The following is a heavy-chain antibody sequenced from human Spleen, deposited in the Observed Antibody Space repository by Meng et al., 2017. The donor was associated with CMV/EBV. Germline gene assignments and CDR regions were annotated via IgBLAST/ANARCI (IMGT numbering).Heavy chain of an antibody. Sequence: TFGDYAMSWVRQHPGRGLEWIGYIYYSGSTYHNPSLKSRLTISADTSKNQFSLKLTSVTAADTAVYFCARGQNTGYYYYGMDVWGQGTTVTVSS. CDR3: ARGQNTGYYYYGMDV. V-gene: IGHV4-31*02. D-gene: IGHD5-18*01. CDR2: IYYSGST. CDR1: TFGDYA. J-gene: IGHJ6*02.